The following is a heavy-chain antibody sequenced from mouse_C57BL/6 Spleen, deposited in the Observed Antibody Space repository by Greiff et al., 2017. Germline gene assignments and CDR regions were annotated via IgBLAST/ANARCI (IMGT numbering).Heavy chain of an antibody. J-gene: IGHJ4*01. D-gene: IGHD2-4*01. V-gene: IGHV5-9-1*02. CDR2: ISSGGDYI. CDR1: GFTFSSYA. CDR3: TRALYDYDPLYAMDY. Sequence: EVKVEESGEGLVKPGGSLKLSCAASGFTFSSYAMSWVRQTPEKRLEWVAYISSGGDYIYYADTVKGRFTISSDNARNTLYLQMSSLKSEDTAMYYCTRALYDYDPLYAMDYWGQGTSVTVSS.